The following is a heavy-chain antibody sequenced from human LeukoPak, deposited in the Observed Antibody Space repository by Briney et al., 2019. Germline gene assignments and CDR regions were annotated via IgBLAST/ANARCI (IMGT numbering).Heavy chain of an antibody. D-gene: IGHD3/OR15-3a*01. J-gene: IGHJ3*02. Sequence: GGSLRLSCAASGFTVSSNYMSWVRQAPGKGLEWVSVIYSGGSTYYADSVKGRFTISRDNSKNTLYLQMNSLRAEDTAVYYCAREGLDYLRAFDIWGQGTMVTVSS. CDR2: IYSGGST. V-gene: IGHV3-53*01. CDR1: GFTVSSNY. CDR3: AREGLDYLRAFDI.